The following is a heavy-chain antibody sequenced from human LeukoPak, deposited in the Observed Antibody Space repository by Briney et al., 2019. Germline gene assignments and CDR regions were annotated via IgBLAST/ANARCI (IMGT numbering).Heavy chain of an antibody. J-gene: IGHJ6*02. V-gene: IGHV3-23*01. CDR3: AKSFRISANYGMDV. CDR2: ISGSGGST. CDR1: GFTFSRYA. Sequence: GESLRLSCAASGFTFSRYAMSWVRQAPGKGLEWVSAISGSGGSTYYADSVKGRFTISRDNSNNTLYLLMNSLRPEDTAVYYCAKSFRISANYGMDVWGQGTTVTVSS.